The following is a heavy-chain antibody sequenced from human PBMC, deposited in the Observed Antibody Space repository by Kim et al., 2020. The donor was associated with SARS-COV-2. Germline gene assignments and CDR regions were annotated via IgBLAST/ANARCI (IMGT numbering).Heavy chain of an antibody. CDR1: GGSISSGGYY. Sequence: SETLSLTCTVSGGSISSGGYYWSWIRQHPGKGLEWIGYIYYSGSTYYNPSLKSRVTISVDTSKNQFSLKLSSVTAADTAVYYCARAIQDSDILTGYYGSWFDPWGQGTLVTVSS. V-gene: IGHV4-31*03. CDR2: IYYSGST. CDR3: ARAIQDSDILTGYYGSWFDP. D-gene: IGHD3-9*01. J-gene: IGHJ5*02.